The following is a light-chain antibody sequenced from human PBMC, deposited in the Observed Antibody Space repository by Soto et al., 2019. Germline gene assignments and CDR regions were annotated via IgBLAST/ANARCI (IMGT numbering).Light chain of an antibody. Sequence: QSVLTQPPSVYGAPGQRVTISCTGSSSNIGAGYDVHWYQQLPGTAPKLLIYGNSNRPSGVPDRFSGSKSGTSASLAITGLQAEDEADYYCQSHDSSLSGYVVFGGGTKLTVL. J-gene: IGLJ2*01. CDR1: SSNIGAGYD. V-gene: IGLV1-40*01. CDR2: GNS. CDR3: QSHDSSLSGYVV.